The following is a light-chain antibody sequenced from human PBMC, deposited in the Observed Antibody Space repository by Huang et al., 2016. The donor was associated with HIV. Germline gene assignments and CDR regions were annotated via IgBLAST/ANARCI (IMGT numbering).Light chain of an antibody. CDR2: GAS. V-gene: IGKV3-15*01. CDR1: QSVSSN. Sequence: EIVMTQSPATLSVSPEERATLSCRASQSVSSNLAWYQQNPGQAPRRLIYGASTRATGIPARFSGSGSGTEFTLTISSLQSEDFAVYYCQQYNNWPKVFTFGPGTKVDIK. J-gene: IGKJ3*01. CDR3: QQYNNWPKVFT.